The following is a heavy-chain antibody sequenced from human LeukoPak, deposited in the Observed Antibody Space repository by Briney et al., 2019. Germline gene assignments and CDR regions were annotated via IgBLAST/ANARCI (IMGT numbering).Heavy chain of an antibody. D-gene: IGHD5-12*01. V-gene: IGHV3-11*06. Sequence: GGSLRLSCAASGFTFSDFYMSWIRQPPGKGLEWVSYISSSGYTNYADSVKGRFTISRDNAKNSLYLQMNSLRAEDTAMYYCAREQTSGGSDYWGQGTLVTVSS. J-gene: IGHJ4*02. CDR2: ISSSGYT. CDR3: AREQTSGGSDY. CDR1: GFTFSDFY.